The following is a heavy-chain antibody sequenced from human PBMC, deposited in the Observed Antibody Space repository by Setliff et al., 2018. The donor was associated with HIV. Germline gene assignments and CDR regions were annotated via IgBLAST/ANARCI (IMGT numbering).Heavy chain of an antibody. D-gene: IGHD3-10*01. Sequence: TLSLTCTVSGGSASNSRYYWGWIRQPPGKGLEWIGEINHSGSTNYNPSLNSRVTISIDTSKNQFSLNLRSVTAADTAVYYCVRANITMVRGVTSWFDPWGQGTLVTVSS. V-gene: IGHV4-39*07. J-gene: IGHJ5*02. CDR2: INHSGST. CDR3: VRANITMVRGVTSWFDP. CDR1: GGSASNSRYY.